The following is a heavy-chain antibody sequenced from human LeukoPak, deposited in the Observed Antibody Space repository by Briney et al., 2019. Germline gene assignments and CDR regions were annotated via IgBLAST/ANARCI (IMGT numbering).Heavy chain of an antibody. V-gene: IGHV1-2*02. CDR1: GYTFADYY. CDR2: INPKTNGT. D-gene: IGHD2-21*02. CDR3: ARSKRRGDLLDY. J-gene: IGHJ4*02. Sequence: ASVKVSCKASGYTFADYYVHWVRQALGQGLEWMGWINPKTNGTNFALKFLGRVTMTRDTSISTAYMELTSLRPDDTALYYCARSKRRGDLLDYWGQGTLVTVSS.